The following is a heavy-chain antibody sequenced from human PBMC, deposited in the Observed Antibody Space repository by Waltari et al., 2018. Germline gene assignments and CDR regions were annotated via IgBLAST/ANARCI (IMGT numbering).Heavy chain of an antibody. Sequence: EVELVESGGGLVQPGGSLSLSCAASGFTFTTYWMHGVRQAPGKGLVGVSRIKREGSGTSYADSVQGRYTISRDNAKNTVFLQMNSLRVEDTAVYYCVRRLDKRRGFDYWGQGTLVTVSS. CDR2: IKREGSGT. CDR3: VRRLDKRRGFDY. J-gene: IGHJ4*02. CDR1: GFTFTTYW. V-gene: IGHV3-74*01. D-gene: IGHD3-16*01.